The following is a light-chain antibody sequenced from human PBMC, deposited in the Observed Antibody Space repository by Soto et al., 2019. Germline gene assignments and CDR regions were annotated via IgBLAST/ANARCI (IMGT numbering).Light chain of an antibody. CDR2: DAS. J-gene: IGKJ4*01. CDR3: QQRSHRGT. Sequence: EIVLTQSPATLSLSPGERATLSCRASQSVSRYLAWYQQKPGQAPRLLIYDASHRATGIPGRFSGSGSGKDFTITISLLDAEDFSDYYRQQRSHRGTFGGGTKVEIK. CDR1: QSVSRY. V-gene: IGKV3-11*01.